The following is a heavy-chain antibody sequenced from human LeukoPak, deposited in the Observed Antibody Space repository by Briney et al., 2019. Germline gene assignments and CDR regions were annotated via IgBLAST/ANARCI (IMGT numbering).Heavy chain of an antibody. D-gene: IGHD3-10*01. J-gene: IGHJ4*02. CDR3: ARWGTMVRGVHRAHFDY. CDR2: IYYSGST. CDR1: GGSISSYY. Sequence: SETLSLTCTVSGGSISSYYWSWIRQPPGKGLEWLGNIYYSGSTNYKPSLKSRLTISLDTSKNQFSLKLSSVTAADTAVYYCARWGTMVRGVHRAHFDYWGQGTLVTVSS. V-gene: IGHV4-59*08.